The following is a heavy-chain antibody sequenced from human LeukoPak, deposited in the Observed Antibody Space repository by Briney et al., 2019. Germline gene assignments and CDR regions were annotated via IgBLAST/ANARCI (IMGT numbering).Heavy chain of an antibody. CDR2: MNPNSGNT. V-gene: IGHV1-8*03. J-gene: IGHJ4*02. CDR3: ARVISRRDGYTNPGLIDY. CDR1: GYTFTSYD. Sequence: ASVKVSXKASGYTFTSYDINWVRQATGQGLEWMGWMNPNSGNTGYAQKFQGRVTITRNTSISTAYMELSSLRSEDTAVYYCARVISRRDGYTNPGLIDYWGQGTLVTVSS. D-gene: IGHD5-24*01.